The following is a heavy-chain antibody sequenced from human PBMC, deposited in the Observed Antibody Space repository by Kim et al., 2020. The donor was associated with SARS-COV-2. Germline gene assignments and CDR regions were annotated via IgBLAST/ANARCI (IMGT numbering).Heavy chain of an antibody. Sequence: SETLSLTCAVYGGSFSGYYWSWIRQPPGKGLEWIGEINHSGSTNYNPSLKSRVTISVDTSKNQFSLKLSSVTAADTAVYYCARGLYNYPNIAAAGIPFDYWGQGTLVTVSS. V-gene: IGHV4-34*01. J-gene: IGHJ4*02. CDR1: GGSFSGYY. D-gene: IGHD6-13*01. CDR2: INHSGST. CDR3: ARGLYNYPNIAAAGIPFDY.